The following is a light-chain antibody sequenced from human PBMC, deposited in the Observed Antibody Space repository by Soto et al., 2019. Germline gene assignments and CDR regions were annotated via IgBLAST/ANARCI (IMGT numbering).Light chain of an antibody. CDR2: AAS. CDR3: LQDYNYPWT. J-gene: IGKJ1*01. Sequence: AIQMTQSPSSLSASVGDRVTITCRASQGIRNDLDWYQQKPGKAPKLLIYAASSLQSGVPSRFSGSGSGTDFTLTISSLQPEDFATYYCLQDYNYPWTFGQGTKVDIK. V-gene: IGKV1-6*01. CDR1: QGIRND.